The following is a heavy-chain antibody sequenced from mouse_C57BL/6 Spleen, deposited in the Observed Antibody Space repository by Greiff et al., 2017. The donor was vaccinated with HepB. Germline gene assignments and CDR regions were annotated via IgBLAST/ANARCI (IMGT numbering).Heavy chain of an antibody. CDR3: ARGGFFHFSY. CDR2: IDPSDSET. J-gene: IGHJ2*01. V-gene: IGHV1-52*01. Sequence: VQLKQPGAELVRPGSSVKLSCKASGYTFTSYWMHWVKQRPIQGLEWIGNIDPSDSETHYNQKFKDKATLTVDKSSSTAYMQLSSLTSEDSAVYYCARGGFFHFSYWGQGTTLTVSS. CDR1: GYTFTSYW. D-gene: IGHD1-1*02.